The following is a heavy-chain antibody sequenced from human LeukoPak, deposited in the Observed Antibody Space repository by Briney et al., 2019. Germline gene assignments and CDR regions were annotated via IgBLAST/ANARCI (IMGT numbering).Heavy chain of an antibody. CDR2: INHSGST. CDR3: ARVGGLVRLGFFDY. CDR1: GGSFSGYY. Sequence: PSETLSLTCAVYGGSFSGYYWSWIRQPPGKGLEWIGEINHSGSTNYNPSLKSRVTISVDTSKNQFSLKLSSVTAADTAVYYCARVGGLVRLGFFDYWGQGTLVTVSS. D-gene: IGHD6-19*01. J-gene: IGHJ4*02. V-gene: IGHV4-34*01.